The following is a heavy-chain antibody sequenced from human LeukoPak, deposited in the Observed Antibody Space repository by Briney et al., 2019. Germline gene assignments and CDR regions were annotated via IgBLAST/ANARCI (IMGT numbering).Heavy chain of an antibody. J-gene: IGHJ4*02. CDR3: ARMYSGTSYYFDF. D-gene: IGHD1-26*01. CDR1: GVSISDYN. V-gene: IGHV4-59*01. Sequence: NPSETLSLTCSVSGVSISDYNWIWIRQPPAKGLEWMGYFSYSGSTRYNPSLKSRVTMSLDTSKNQCSRRLISVAAADPAVYYCARMYSGTSYYFDFWGQGTLVTVSS. CDR2: FSYSGST.